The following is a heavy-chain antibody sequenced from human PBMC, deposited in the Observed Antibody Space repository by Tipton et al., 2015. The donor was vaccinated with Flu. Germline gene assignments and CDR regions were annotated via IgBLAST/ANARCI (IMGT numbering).Heavy chain of an antibody. CDR2: IFPSGTT. CDR3: ARLSYYDVDLKNFYFDY. Sequence: LRLSCTASSGSIRSTNYFCAWIRQPPGKRLELIGSIFPSGTTYYNPSLKSRVTISVDTSKSQFSLMLRSVTAADTAVYYCARLSYYDVDLKNFYFDYWGQGALVTVSS. J-gene: IGHJ4*02. CDR1: SGSIRSTNYF. D-gene: IGHD3-10*02. V-gene: IGHV4-39*01.